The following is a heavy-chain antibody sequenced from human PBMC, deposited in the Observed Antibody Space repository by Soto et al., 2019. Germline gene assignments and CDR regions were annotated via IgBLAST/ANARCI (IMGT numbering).Heavy chain of an antibody. V-gene: IGHV1-3*01. CDR2: INGGNGNT. CDR3: ARPQGGDYGDYYFDY. Sequence: GASVKVSCKASGYTFSNYAIHWLRQAPGQRLEWMGWINGGNGNTKYSQKLQGRVTITRDTSASTAYMELSSLSSDDTAVYYCARPQGGDYGDYYFDYWGQGTLVTVSS. J-gene: IGHJ4*02. D-gene: IGHD4-17*01. CDR1: GYTFSNYA.